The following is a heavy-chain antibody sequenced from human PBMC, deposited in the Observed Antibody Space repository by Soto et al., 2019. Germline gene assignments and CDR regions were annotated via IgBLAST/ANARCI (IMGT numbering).Heavy chain of an antibody. V-gene: IGHV1-3*01. CDR1: GYTFTSYA. CDR3: ARDFYDY. J-gene: IGHJ4*02. Sequence: QVQRVQSGAEVRKPGASVKVSCKASGYTFTSYAMHWVRQAPGQRLEWMGWINAANGNTKYSQKFQGRVTITRDTSASTTYMELSSLRSEDTAVYYCARDFYDYWGQGTLVTVSS. CDR2: INAANGNT.